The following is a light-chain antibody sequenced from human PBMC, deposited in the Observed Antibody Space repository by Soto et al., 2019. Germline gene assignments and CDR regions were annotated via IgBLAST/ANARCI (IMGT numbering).Light chain of an antibody. V-gene: IGKV3-20*01. Sequence: EIVLTQSPGTRSLSPGERATLSCRASQSVSRNYLAWYQQRPGQAPRLLIYDAFNRATGIPDRFSGRGSGTDFTLTISRLEPEDFAVYYCQQYGDSPRTFGQGTKVEIK. J-gene: IGKJ1*01. CDR1: QSVSRNY. CDR2: DAF. CDR3: QQYGDSPRT.